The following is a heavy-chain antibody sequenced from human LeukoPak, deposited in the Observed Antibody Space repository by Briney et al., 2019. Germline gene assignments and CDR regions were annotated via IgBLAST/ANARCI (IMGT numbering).Heavy chain of an antibody. J-gene: IGHJ6*03. CDR2: IYSGGST. V-gene: IGHV3-53*01. CDR3: ARVESYVWRNYYMDV. Sequence: GGSLRLSCAASGFTVSSNYMSWVRQAPGKGLEWVSVIYSGGSTYYADSVKGRFTISRDNSKNTLYLQMNSLRAEDTAVYYCARVESYVWRNYYMDVWGKGTTVTVSS. CDR1: GFTVSSNY. D-gene: IGHD3-16*01.